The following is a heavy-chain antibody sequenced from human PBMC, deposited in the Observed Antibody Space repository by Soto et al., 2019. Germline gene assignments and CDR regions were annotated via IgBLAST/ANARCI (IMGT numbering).Heavy chain of an antibody. D-gene: IGHD3-3*01. J-gene: IGHJ6*02. CDR3: ARGRGFWSGYSLLVGYYGMDV. CDR1: GGSFSGYY. Sequence: QVQLQQWGAGLLKPSETLSLTCAVYGGSFSGYYWSWIRQPPGKGLEWIGEINHSGSTNYNPSLKSRVTISVDTSKNQFSLKLSSVTAADTAVYYCARGRGFWSGYSLLVGYYGMDVWGQGTTVTVSS. CDR2: INHSGST. V-gene: IGHV4-34*01.